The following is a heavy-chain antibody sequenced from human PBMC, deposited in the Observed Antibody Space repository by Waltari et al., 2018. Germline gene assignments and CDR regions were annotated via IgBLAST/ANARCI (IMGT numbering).Heavy chain of an antibody. J-gene: IGHJ6*03. CDR3: AKDRLYLGYYYYYMDV. V-gene: IGHV3-30*18. Sequence: QVQLVESGGGVVQPGRSLRLSCEASGFTFISYGMYWVRQAPGKVLEWVAVIAYDGSNKYYADSVKGRFTISRDNSKNTLYLQMNSLRAEDTAVYYCAKDRLYLGYYYYYMDVWGKGTTVTVSS. D-gene: IGHD3-16*01. CDR2: IAYDGSNK. CDR1: GFTFISYG.